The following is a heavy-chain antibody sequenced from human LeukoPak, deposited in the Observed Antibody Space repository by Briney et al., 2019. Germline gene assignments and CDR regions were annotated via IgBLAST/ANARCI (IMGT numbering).Heavy chain of an antibody. V-gene: IGHV1-46*01. CDR2: INPSGGST. D-gene: IGHD2-2*01. Sequence: ASVKVSCKASGYTFTSYYMHWVRQAPGQGLEWMGIINPSGGSTSYAQKFQGRVTMTRDTSTSTVYMELSSLKASDTAMYCCARGLRDCSSTSCYGVNWFDPWGQGTPVTVSS. CDR1: GYTFTSYY. CDR3: ARGLRDCSSTSCYGVNWFDP. J-gene: IGHJ5*02.